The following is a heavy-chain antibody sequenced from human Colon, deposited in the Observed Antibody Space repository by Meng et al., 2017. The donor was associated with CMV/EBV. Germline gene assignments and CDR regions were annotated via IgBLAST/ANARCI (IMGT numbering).Heavy chain of an antibody. CDR1: NHKFRTYG. CDR3: ARGPRGGTELLDY. V-gene: IGHV1-18*01. CDR2: MNPYTGST. J-gene: IGHJ4*02. Sequence: ASVKVSCKAPNHKFRTYGISWVRQAAGQGLEWLGWMNPYTGSTEYTQKLQGRFTVTRDNSKTTAYMDLTGLRSDDTAVYFCARGPRGGTELLDYWGQGTLVTVSS. D-gene: IGHD1-26*01.